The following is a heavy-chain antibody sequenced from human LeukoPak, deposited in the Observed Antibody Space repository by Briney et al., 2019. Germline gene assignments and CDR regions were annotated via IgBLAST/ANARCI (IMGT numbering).Heavy chain of an antibody. V-gene: IGHV3-30*03. CDR1: GLSLNSYA. CDR2: ISYDGSNK. Sequence: GGSLRLSCAASGLSLNSYAVHWVRQAPGKGLEWVTAISYDGSNKHYADSVRGRFTISRDNSKNTLYLQMNSLRSDDTAVYYCAQGGSEIYYFYHGMDVWGRGTTVTVSS. CDR3: AQGGSEIYYFYHGMDV. D-gene: IGHD3-10*01. J-gene: IGHJ6*02.